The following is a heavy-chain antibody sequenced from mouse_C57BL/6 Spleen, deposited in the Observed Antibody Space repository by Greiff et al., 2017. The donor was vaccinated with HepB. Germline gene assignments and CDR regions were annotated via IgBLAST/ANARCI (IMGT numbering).Heavy chain of an antibody. D-gene: IGHD3-2*02. Sequence: VKLVESGPGLVAPSQSLSITCTVSGFSLTSYGVHWVRQPPGKGLEWLVVIWSDGSTTYNSALKSRLSISKDNSKSQVFLKMNSLQTDDTAMYYCARQRDSSGYYAMDYWGQGTSVTVSS. CDR2: IWSDGST. CDR1: GFSLTSYG. J-gene: IGHJ4*01. CDR3: ARQRDSSGYYAMDY. V-gene: IGHV2-6-1*01.